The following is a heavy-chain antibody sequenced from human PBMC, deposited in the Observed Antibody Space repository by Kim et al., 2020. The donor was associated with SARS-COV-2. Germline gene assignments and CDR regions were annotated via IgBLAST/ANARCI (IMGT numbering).Heavy chain of an antibody. CDR1: GGTFSSYA. CDR3: ARDKQLWPSYYYYGMDV. CDR2: IIPIFGTA. D-gene: IGHD5-18*01. Sequence: SVKVSCKASGGTFSSYAISWVRQAPGQGLEWMGGIIPIFGTANYAQKFQGRVKITADESTSTAYMELSSLRSEDTAVYYCARDKQLWPSYYYYGMDVWGQGTTVTVSS. J-gene: IGHJ6*02. V-gene: IGHV1-69*13.